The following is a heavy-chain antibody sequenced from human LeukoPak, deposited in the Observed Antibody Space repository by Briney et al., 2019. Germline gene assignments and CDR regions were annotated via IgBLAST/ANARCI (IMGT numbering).Heavy chain of an antibody. Sequence: PGGSLRLSCAASGFTFISYAMSWVRQAPGKGLEWVSAISGSGGSTYYADSVKGRFTISRDNSKNTLYLQMNSLRAEDTAVYYCAKDRSYDSSGYYYYFDYWGQGTLVTVSS. CDR3: AKDRSYDSSGYYYYFDY. J-gene: IGHJ4*02. V-gene: IGHV3-23*01. CDR2: ISGSGGST. D-gene: IGHD3-22*01. CDR1: GFTFISYA.